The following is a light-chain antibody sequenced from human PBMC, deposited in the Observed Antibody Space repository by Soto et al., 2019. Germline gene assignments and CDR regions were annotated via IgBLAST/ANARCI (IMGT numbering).Light chain of an antibody. Sequence: EIVLTQSPATLSLSPGERATLSCRASPSVTNFLAWYQQKPGQAPRLLIYGAFNRATGIPARFSGSGSGTDFTLTISSLEPEDFAVYYCQQRSNWPATFGGGTKVDIK. CDR3: QQRSNWPAT. CDR2: GAF. J-gene: IGKJ4*01. V-gene: IGKV3-11*01. CDR1: PSVTNF.